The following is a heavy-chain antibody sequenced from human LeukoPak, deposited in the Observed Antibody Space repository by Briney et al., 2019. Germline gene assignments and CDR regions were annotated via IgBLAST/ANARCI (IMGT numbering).Heavy chain of an antibody. D-gene: IGHD4-23*01. J-gene: IGHJ4*02. Sequence: SETLSLTCAVYGGSFSGYYWSWIRQPPGKGLGWIGEINHSGSTNYNPSLKGRFTISVDRSKNQFSLKLSSVTAADTAVYYCARAVHGGNFDYWGQGTLVTVSS. V-gene: IGHV4-34*01. CDR1: GGSFSGYY. CDR2: INHSGST. CDR3: ARAVHGGNFDY.